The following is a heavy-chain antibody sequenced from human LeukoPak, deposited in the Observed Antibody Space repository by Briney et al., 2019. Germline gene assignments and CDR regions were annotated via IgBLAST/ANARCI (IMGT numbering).Heavy chain of an antibody. V-gene: IGHV3-23*01. CDR3: ANANDYAWGSYRSGY. CDR2: ISGSGGST. CDR1: GFTFSSYA. D-gene: IGHD3-16*02. J-gene: IGHJ4*02. Sequence: GGSLRLSCAASGFTFSSYAMSWVRQAPGKGLEWVSAISGSGGSTYYADSVKGRFTISRDNSKNTLYLQMNSLGAEDTAVYYCANANDYAWGSYRSGYWGQGTLVTVSS.